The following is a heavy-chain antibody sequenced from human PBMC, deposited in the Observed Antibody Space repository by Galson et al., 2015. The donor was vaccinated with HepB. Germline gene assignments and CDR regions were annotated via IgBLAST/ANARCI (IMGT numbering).Heavy chain of an antibody. Sequence: SLRLSCAASGFTFNSHAMHWVRQAPGKGLEWVALISYDGGNKYYADSMMGRFTISRDNSKNTLYLQIHSLRADDTAVYYCAKGPHYTWNYRLDPWGQGTLVTVSS. V-gene: IGHV3-30*18. CDR1: GFTFNSHA. D-gene: IGHD1-7*01. CDR3: AKGPHYTWNYRLDP. CDR2: ISYDGGNK. J-gene: IGHJ5*02.